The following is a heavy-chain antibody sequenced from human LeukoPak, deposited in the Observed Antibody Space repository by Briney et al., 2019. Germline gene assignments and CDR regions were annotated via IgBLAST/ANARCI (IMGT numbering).Heavy chain of an antibody. CDR3: ARKPRGPYSGYDWGLVLNWFDP. V-gene: IGHV4-39*01. D-gene: IGHD5-12*01. CDR2: IYYSGST. J-gene: IGHJ5*02. CDR1: GGFISSSSYY. Sequence: SETLSLTCTVSGGFISSSSYYWGWIRQPSGKGLGGIGCIYYSGSTYYNPSLNSRVTISVDTSKNQFSLKLSSVTAADTAVYYCARKPRGPYSGYDWGLVLNWFDPWGQGTLVTVSS.